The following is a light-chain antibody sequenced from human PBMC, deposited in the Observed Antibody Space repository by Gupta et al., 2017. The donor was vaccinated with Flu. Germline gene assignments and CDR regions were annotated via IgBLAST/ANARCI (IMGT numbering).Light chain of an antibody. CDR2: EVI. Sequence: QSALTQPASVSGSPGQSITISCTGTSSDVGGYNYLSWYQHHPGKAPKLMIYEVINRPSGVSNRFSGSKSGNTASLTISGLQAEDEADYYCSSYTSSNSLEFGGGTKLTVL. CDR3: SSYTSSNSLE. J-gene: IGLJ3*02. CDR1: SSDVGGYNY. V-gene: IGLV2-14*01.